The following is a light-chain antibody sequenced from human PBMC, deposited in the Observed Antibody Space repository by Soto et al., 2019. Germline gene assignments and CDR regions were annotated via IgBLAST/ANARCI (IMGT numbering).Light chain of an antibody. V-gene: IGKV3D-15*01. Sequence: EIVMTQSPATLSVSPGERVSFSCMASQSIRSNLAWYQHKPGQAPRLLISDASAGATGIPARFSGSGSGTDFTLTISRLEPEDFAVYYCQQYGNSPSTFGQGTKVDIK. CDR1: QSIRSN. J-gene: IGKJ1*01. CDR3: QQYGNSPST. CDR2: DAS.